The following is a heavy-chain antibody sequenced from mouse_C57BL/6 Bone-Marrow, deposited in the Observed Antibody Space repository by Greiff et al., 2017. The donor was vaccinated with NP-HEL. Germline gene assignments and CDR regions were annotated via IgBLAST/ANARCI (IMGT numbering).Heavy chain of an antibody. CDR1: GYTFTSYG. V-gene: IGHV1-81*01. CDR2: IYPRSGNT. CDR3: ARREWSWFAY. D-gene: IGHD1-1*02. J-gene: IGHJ3*01. Sequence: VQRVESGAELARPGASVKLSCKASGYTFTSYGISWVKQRTGQGLEWIGEIYPRSGNTYYNEKFKGKATLTADKSSSTAYMELRSLTSEDSAVYFCARREWSWFAYWGQGTLVTVSA.